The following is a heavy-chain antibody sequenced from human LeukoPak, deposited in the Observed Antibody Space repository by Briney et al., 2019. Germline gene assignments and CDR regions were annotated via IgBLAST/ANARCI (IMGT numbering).Heavy chain of an antibody. CDR3: AREVITFGGVIDY. D-gene: IGHD3-16*02. J-gene: IGHJ4*02. V-gene: IGHV3-7*01. Sequence: GGSLRLSWAASGFTFSSYWMSWVRQAPGKGLEWVANIKQDGSEKYYVDSVKGRFTISRDNAKNSLYLQMNSLRAEDTAVYYCAREVITFGGVIDYWGQGTLVTVSS. CDR1: GFTFSSYW. CDR2: IKQDGSEK.